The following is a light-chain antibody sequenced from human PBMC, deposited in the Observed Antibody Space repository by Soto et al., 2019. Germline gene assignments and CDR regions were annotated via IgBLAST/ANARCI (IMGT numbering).Light chain of an antibody. J-gene: IGKJ1*01. CDR1: QNIARF. Sequence: DIQMTQAPSSLSASVGDTVTISCRASQNIARFINWYQQNPCQAPTLLIYSSYTWESGVPPRFTGGGSGTDFTLTVSSLQPDDSAYYYYQQSYSNPPTFGQGTKVEIK. V-gene: IGKV1-39*01. CDR2: SSY. CDR3: QQSYSNPPT.